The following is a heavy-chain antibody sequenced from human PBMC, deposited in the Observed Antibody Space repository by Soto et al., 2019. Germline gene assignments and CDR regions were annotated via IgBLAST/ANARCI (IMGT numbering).Heavy chain of an antibody. D-gene: IGHD6-19*01. V-gene: IGHV6-1*01. CDR3: ARGGGYSSGWYETAFDI. CDR1: GDSVSSNSAA. CDR2: TYYRSKWYN. Sequence: SQTLSLTCAISGDSVSSNSAAWNWIRQSPSRGLEWLGRTYYRSKWYNDYAVSVKSRITINPDTSKNQFSLQLNSVTPEDTAVYYCARGGGYSSGWYETAFDIWGQGTXVTVSS. J-gene: IGHJ3*02.